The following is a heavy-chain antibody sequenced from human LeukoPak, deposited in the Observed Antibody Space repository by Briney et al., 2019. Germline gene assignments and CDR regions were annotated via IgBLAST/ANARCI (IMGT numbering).Heavy chain of an antibody. CDR1: GFTFSSYT. CDR2: ITNNGGNT. Sequence: GGSLRLSCSASGFTFSSYTIHWVRQAPGKGLEFVSAITNNGGNTYYADSVKGRFTISRDNSKNTLYLEMNSLRAEDTAVYYCARDSPANWAQFDYWGQGTLVTVSS. CDR3: ARDSPANWAQFDY. J-gene: IGHJ4*02. V-gene: IGHV3-64*04. D-gene: IGHD7-27*01.